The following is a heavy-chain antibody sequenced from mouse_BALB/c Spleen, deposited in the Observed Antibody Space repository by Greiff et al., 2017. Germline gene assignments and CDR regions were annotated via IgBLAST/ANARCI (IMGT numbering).Heavy chain of an antibody. CDR3: ARDDPYYYGMDY. Sequence: EVKVEESGGGLVQPGGSLKLSCAASGFTFSSYGMSWVRQTPDKRLELVATINSNGGSTYYPDSVKGRFTISRDNAKNTLYLQMSSLKSEDTAMYYCARDDPYYYGMDYWGQGTSVTVSS. J-gene: IGHJ4*01. CDR1: GFTFSSYG. V-gene: IGHV5-6-3*01. CDR2: INSNGGST.